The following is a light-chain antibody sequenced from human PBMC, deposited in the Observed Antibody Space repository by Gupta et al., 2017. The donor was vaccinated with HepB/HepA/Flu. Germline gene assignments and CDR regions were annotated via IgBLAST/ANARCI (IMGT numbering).Light chain of an antibody. CDR1: RSLVSTDVNTY. J-gene: IGKJ2*02. Sequence: DVVLTQSPLSLPVTLGQPASISCTSSRSLVSTDVNTYFDWFQQGPGQSPRRLIYKVSKRDSGVPDRFSGSGSGTEFTLNISSVQAEDFGVYYCKQDNCWPSTFGQGTKLEIK. V-gene: IGKV2-30*01. CDR3: KQDNCWPST. CDR2: KVS.